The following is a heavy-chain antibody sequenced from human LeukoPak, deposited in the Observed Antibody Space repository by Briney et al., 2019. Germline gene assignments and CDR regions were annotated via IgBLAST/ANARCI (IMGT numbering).Heavy chain of an antibody. J-gene: IGHJ4*02. Sequence: GGSLRLSCAASGFTFSSYAMTWVRQAPGKGLEWVSSFTSMSRTIYYADSVKGRFTISRDDAKKSLYLQMNSLRVEDTAIYYCARQSSGIAATDKIDYWGQGTLVTVSS. D-gene: IGHD6-13*01. CDR3: ARQSSGIAATDKIDY. V-gene: IGHV3-21*01. CDR2: FTSMSRTI. CDR1: GFTFSSYA.